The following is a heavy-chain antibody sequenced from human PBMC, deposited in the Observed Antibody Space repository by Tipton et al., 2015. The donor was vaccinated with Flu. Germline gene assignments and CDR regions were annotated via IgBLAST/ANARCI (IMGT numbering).Heavy chain of an antibody. CDR1: GYSISSGYY. V-gene: IGHV4-61*01. J-gene: IGHJ4*02. CDR3: ARMYDFWSGYYDY. D-gene: IGHD3-3*01. Sequence: TLSLTCAVSGYSISSGYYWSWIRQPPGKGLEWIGYIYYSGSTNYNPSLKSRVTISVDTSKNQFSLKLSSVTAADTAVYYCARMYDFWSGYYDYWGQGTLVTVSS. CDR2: IYYSGST.